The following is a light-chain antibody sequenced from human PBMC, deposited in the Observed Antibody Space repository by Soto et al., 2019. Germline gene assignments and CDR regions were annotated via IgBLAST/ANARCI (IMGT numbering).Light chain of an antibody. CDR1: SSDIGGET. Sequence: QSVLTQPPSASGSPGQRVTISCSGSSSDIGGETVNWYQQLPGTAPKLLIYGKTNRPSGVPDRFSGSKSGTSVSLAISGLQSEDEADYYCAAWEDSLTGGVFGGGTKLTVL. V-gene: IGLV1-44*01. CDR2: GKT. CDR3: AAWEDSLTGGV. J-gene: IGLJ3*02.